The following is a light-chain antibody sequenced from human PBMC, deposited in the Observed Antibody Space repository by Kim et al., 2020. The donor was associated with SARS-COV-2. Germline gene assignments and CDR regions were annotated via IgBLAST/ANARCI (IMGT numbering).Light chain of an antibody. Sequence: DIQMTQSSSTLSASVADRVTITCRASQSISSWLAWYQQKPGRAPKLLIYKASSLESGVPSRFSGSGSGTEFTLTISSLQPDDFATYYCQQYNSYSWTFVQGTKVDIK. CDR1: QSISSW. CDR2: KAS. J-gene: IGKJ1*01. CDR3: QQYNSYSWT. V-gene: IGKV1-5*03.